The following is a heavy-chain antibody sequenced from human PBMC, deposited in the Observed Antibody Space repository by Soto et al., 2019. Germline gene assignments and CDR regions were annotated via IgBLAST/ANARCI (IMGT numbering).Heavy chain of an antibody. CDR2: IYWDDDK. D-gene: IGHD6-19*01. V-gene: IGHV2-5*02. J-gene: IGHJ3*02. CDR3: AHRPGSSGYLGWGSFDI. Sequence: QITLKESGPTLVKPTQTLTLTCTFSGFSLRTSGVGVGWIRQPPGKALEWLALIYWDDDKRYSPSLKSRLTITKDTSKNQVVLTMTNMDPVDTATYYCAHRPGSSGYLGWGSFDIWGQGTMVTVSS. CDR1: GFSLRTSGVG.